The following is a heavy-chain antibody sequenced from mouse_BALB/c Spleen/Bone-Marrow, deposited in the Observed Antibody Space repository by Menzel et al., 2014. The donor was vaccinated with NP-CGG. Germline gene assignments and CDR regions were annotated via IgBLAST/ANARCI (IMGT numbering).Heavy chain of an antibody. CDR3: ARGLLQYYYARNN. D-gene: IGHD2-3*01. V-gene: IGHV14-3*02. CDR2: IDPANGNT. CDR1: GFNIKDTY. Sequence: EVPLHQSGAELVKPGVSVKLSCTASGFNIKDTYMHWVKQRPDQGLEWLGRIDPANGNTKYDPKFQGRCTITANKSSNTADLQLSCLTSEDTAVYYCARGLLQYYYARNNWGQGTSVTVST. J-gene: IGHJ4*01.